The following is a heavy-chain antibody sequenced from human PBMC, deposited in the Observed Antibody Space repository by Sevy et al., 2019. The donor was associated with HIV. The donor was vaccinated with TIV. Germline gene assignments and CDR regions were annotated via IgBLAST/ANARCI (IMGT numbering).Heavy chain of an antibody. D-gene: IGHD6-25*01. CDR3: ARDFSAAGTYYFDY. J-gene: IGHJ4*02. CDR2: ISYDGSNK. V-gene: IGHV3-30-3*01. Sequence: GGSLRLSCAASGFTFSSYAMHWVRQAPGKGLEWVAVISYDGSNKYYADSVKGRFTISRDNSQNTLYLQMNSLRAEDTAVYYCARDFSAAGTYYFDYWGQGTLVTVSS. CDR1: GFTFSSYA.